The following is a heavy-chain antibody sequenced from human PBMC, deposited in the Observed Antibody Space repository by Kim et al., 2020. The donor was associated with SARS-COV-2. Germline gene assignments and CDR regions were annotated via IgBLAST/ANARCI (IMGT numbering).Heavy chain of an antibody. Sequence: SETLSLTCAVYGGSFSGYYWSWIRQPPGKGLEWIGEINHSGSTNYNPSLKSRVTISVDTSKNQFSLKLSSVTAADTAVYYCALYYYDSSGYTEYWGQGTLVTVSS. D-gene: IGHD3-22*01. J-gene: IGHJ4*02. CDR3: ALYYYDSSGYTEY. CDR2: INHSGST. V-gene: IGHV4-34*01. CDR1: GGSFSGYY.